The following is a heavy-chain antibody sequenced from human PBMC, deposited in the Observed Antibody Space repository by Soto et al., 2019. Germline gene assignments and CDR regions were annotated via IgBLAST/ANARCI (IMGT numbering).Heavy chain of an antibody. CDR1: GYRFTSYD. J-gene: IGHJ5*02. Sequence: ASVKVSCKASGYRFTSYDISWVRQATGQGLEWMGWMSPNSGHTGYAQKFQGRVTTTRDTSISTAYMELTGLISEDTAMYYCARGSSGWYDPWGQGTLVTV. CDR2: MSPNSGHT. D-gene: IGHD6-19*01. CDR3: ARGSSGWYDP. V-gene: IGHV1-8*01.